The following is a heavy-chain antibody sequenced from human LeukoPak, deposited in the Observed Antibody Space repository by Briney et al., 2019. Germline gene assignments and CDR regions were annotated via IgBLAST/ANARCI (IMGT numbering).Heavy chain of an antibody. J-gene: IGHJ4*02. CDR3: ARASWVSTADAVR. V-gene: IGHV3-23*01. D-gene: IGHD3-16*01. CDR2: MKGTGET. CDR1: GLSFSSFA. Sequence: GGSLRLSCAASGLSFSSFAMSWVRQAPARELEWLSSMKGTGETIYADSVRGRCTLFRDGSRNTVYLQLNNLRVEDTAVYYCARASWVSTADAVRWGQGTVVTVSS.